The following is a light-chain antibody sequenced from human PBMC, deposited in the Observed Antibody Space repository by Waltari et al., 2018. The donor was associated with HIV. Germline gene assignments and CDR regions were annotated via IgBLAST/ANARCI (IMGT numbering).Light chain of an antibody. CDR2: EVS. V-gene: IGLV2-14*01. Sequence: QSALTQPASVSGSPGQSITISCTGTSSDVGGYNYVSWYQLHPGKAPKLMIYEVSNRPSGFSNRFSGSKSGNTASLTISWLQVEDEAEYYCTSYTSTSTYVFGTGTEVTVL. CDR1: SSDVGGYNY. CDR3: TSYTSTSTYV. J-gene: IGLJ1*01.